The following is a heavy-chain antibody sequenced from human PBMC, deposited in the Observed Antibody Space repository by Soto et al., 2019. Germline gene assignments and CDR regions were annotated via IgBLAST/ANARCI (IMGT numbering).Heavy chain of an antibody. V-gene: IGHV3-23*01. D-gene: IGHD6-19*01. CDR2: ISGTSGRT. CDR1: GFTFSSYA. Sequence: EVHLLESGGGLVQPGGSLRLSCAASGFTFSSYAMNWVRQAPGKGLEWVSSISGTSGRTYYADSVEGRFTISRDNYKTTMYLQIDSLRAEDTAVYYCAKDEGSGWYYFDYWGQGTLVSVSS. J-gene: IGHJ4*02. CDR3: AKDEGSGWYYFDY.